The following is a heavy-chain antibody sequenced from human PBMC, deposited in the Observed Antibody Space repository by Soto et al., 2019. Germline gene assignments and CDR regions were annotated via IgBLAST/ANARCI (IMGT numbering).Heavy chain of an antibody. Sequence: QLQLQESGPGLVKPSETLSLTCTVSGGSITSSTYYWAWIRQPPGKGLEWIGSISYSGSTYYNPSLKSPVTISVDTSKNQFSLKLSSVTAADTAAYYCARRIPGKGFDFWGQGTLLTVSS. CDR2: ISYSGST. CDR3: ARRIPGKGFDF. J-gene: IGHJ4*02. CDR1: GGSITSSTYY. D-gene: IGHD1-20*01. V-gene: IGHV4-39*01.